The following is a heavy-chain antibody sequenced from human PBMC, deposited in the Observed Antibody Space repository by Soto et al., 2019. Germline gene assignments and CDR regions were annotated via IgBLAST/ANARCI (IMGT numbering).Heavy chain of an antibody. J-gene: IGHJ6*02. Sequence: SETLSLTCTVSGGSVSSSSYYWDWIRQPPGKGLEWIGHIYYNGRTYYNPSLRSRVTISVDTSKNQFSLNLNSVTAADTAVYYCARRPKSGSFHYYGVDVWGRGTTVTVSS. CDR2: IYYNGRT. V-gene: IGHV4-39*01. D-gene: IGHD1-26*01. CDR3: ARRPKSGSFHYYGVDV. CDR1: GGSVSSSSYY.